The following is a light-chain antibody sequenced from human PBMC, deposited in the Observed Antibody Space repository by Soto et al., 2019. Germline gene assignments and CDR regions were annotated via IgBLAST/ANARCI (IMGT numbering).Light chain of an antibody. Sequence: EIVLTHSPATLSLSPGERATLSCRASQSVSSYLAWYQQKPGQAPRLLIYGASTRATGIPARFSGSGSGTEFTLTISSLQSEDFAVYYCQQYNNWPPWTFGQGTKVEIK. CDR2: GAS. V-gene: IGKV3-15*01. CDR3: QQYNNWPPWT. CDR1: QSVSSY. J-gene: IGKJ1*01.